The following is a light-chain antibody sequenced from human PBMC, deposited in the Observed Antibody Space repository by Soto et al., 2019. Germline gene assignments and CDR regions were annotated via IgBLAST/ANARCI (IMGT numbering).Light chain of an antibody. J-gene: IGKJ2*01. Sequence: EIVKTQSPATLSLSPGEGATLSCRASQTISSNLAWYQQKPGQAPRLLIYGASTRATGVPARFSGSGSGTEFTLTISSLQSEDFAVYYCQQYNNWPYTFGQGTKLEIK. CDR2: GAS. CDR3: QQYNNWPYT. V-gene: IGKV3-15*01. CDR1: QTISSN.